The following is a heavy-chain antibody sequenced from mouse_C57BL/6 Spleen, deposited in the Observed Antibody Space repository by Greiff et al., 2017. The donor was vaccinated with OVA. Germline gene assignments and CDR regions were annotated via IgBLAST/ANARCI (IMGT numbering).Heavy chain of an antibody. CDR3: AREGGGEFAY. CDR1: GFTFSSYA. Sequence: EVQLQESGGGLVKPGGSLKLSCAASGFTFSSYAMSWVRQTPEKRLEWVATISDGGSYTYYPDNVKGRFTISRDNAKNNLYLQMSHLKSEDTAMYYCAREGGGEFAYWGQGTLVTVSA. V-gene: IGHV5-4*01. CDR2: ISDGGSYT. J-gene: IGHJ3*01.